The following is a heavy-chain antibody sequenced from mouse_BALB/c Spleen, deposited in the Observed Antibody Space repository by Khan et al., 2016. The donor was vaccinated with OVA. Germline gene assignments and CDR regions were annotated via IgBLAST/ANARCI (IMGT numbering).Heavy chain of an antibody. CDR3: ARGGSSGPAWFTY. CDR1: GYSITNGYF. Sequence: EVQLQASGPGLVKPSQSLSLTCSVTGYSITNGYFWNWIRQFPGNNLEWMGYIRYDGNTNYNPSLKHRISITRDTSKNQLFLNLNSVTPEDTATYYCARGGSSGPAWFTYWGQGTMVTVSA. V-gene: IGHV3-6*02. D-gene: IGHD3-1*01. J-gene: IGHJ3*01. CDR2: IRYDGNT.